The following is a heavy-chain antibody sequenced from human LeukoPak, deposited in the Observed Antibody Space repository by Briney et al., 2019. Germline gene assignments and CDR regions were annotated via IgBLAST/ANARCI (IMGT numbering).Heavy chain of an antibody. D-gene: IGHD1-26*01. CDR1: GFTFSSYS. CDR2: ISSSSSYI. CDR3: AKPSGSYPGSVDY. J-gene: IGHJ4*02. Sequence: GGSLRLSCAASGFTFSSYSMNWVRQAPGKGLEWVSSISSSSSYIYYADSVKGRFTISRDNAKNSLYLQMNSLRAEDTAVYYCAKPSGSYPGSVDYWGQGTLVTVSS. V-gene: IGHV3-21*01.